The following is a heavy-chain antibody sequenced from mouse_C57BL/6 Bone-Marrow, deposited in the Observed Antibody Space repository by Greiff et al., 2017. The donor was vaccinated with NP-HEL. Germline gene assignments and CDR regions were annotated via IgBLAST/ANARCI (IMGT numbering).Heavy chain of an antibody. D-gene: IGHD2-5*01. V-gene: IGHV1-53*01. CDR1: GYTFTSYW. CDR3: ARRYSNYAWAMDY. CDR2: FNPSNGGT. Sequence: QVQLQQPGTELVKPGASVKLSCKASGYTFTSYWMHWVKQRPGQGLEWIGNFNPSNGGTNYNEKFKSKATLTVDKSSSPAYMQLSSLTSEDAAVYYCARRYSNYAWAMDYWGQGTSVTISS. J-gene: IGHJ4*01.